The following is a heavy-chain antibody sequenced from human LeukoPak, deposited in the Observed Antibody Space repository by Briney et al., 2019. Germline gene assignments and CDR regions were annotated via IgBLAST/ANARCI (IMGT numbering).Heavy chain of an antibody. CDR3: AREVERYCSGGSCYADDY. Sequence: ASVKVSCKASGGTFSSYAISWVRQAPGQGLEWIGRIIPILVIANYAQKFQARVTITADKSTSTAYMELSSLRSEDTAVYYCAREVERYCSGGSCYADDYWGQGTLVTVSS. V-gene: IGHV1-69*04. CDR1: GGTFSSYA. D-gene: IGHD2-15*01. J-gene: IGHJ4*02. CDR2: IIPILVIA.